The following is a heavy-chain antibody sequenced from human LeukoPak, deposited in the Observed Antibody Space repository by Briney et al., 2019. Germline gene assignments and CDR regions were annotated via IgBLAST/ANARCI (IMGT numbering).Heavy chain of an antibody. V-gene: IGHV4-34*01. CDR2: INHSGST. J-gene: IGHJ4*02. CDR3: ARGQSMTGGRGV. CDR1: GGSFSGYY. D-gene: IGHD6-6*01. Sequence: SETLSLTCAVYGGSFSGYYWSWIRQPPGKGLEWIGEINHSGSTNYNPSLKSRVTISVDTSKNQFSLKLSSVTAADTAVYYCARGQSMTGGRGVGGQETLVPVSS.